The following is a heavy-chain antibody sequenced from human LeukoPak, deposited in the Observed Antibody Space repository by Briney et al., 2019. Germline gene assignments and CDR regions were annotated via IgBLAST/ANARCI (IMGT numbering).Heavy chain of an antibody. V-gene: IGHV4-31*03. CDR1: GGSVNTGGYY. Sequence: SQTLSLTCTVSGGSVNTGGYYWTWIRQHPGKGLEWIGFIYYTGSAHYNPSLKSRVTISVDTSKNQFSLKLSSVTAADTAVYYCARKEGAPIAAANIWGLGTKVTVSS. CDR3: ARKEGAPIAAANI. D-gene: IGHD6-13*01. CDR2: IYYTGSA. J-gene: IGHJ3*02.